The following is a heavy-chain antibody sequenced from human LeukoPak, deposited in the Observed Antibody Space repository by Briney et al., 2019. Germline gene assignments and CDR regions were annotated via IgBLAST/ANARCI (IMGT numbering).Heavy chain of an antibody. CDR2: IYYSGST. CDR1: GGSISSYY. J-gene: IGHJ6*03. CDR3: ARGWYCSSTSCYPEDYYYYMDV. D-gene: IGHD2-2*01. Sequence: SETLSLTCTVSGGSISSYYWSWIRQPPGKGLEWIGYIYYSGSTNYNPSLKSQVTISVDTSKNQFSLKLSSVTAADTAVYYCARGWYCSSTSCYPEDYYYYMDVWGKGTTVTVSS. V-gene: IGHV4-59*01.